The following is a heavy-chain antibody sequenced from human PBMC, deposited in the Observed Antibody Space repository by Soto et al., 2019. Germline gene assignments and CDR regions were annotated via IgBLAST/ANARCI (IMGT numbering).Heavy chain of an antibody. D-gene: IGHD2-21*02. J-gene: IGHJ6*02. CDR1: GFTFSSYV. Sequence: PGGSLRLSCVASGFTFSSYVMHWVRQAPGKGLEWVALIWYDGSNEYYADSVKGRFTISRDNSKNTMFLQMNTLRADDTAIYYCARDRNRYCGTDCSSTPRDVWGPGTTVTVSS. CDR3: ARDRNRYCGTDCSSTPRDV. V-gene: IGHV3-33*01. CDR2: IWYDGSNE.